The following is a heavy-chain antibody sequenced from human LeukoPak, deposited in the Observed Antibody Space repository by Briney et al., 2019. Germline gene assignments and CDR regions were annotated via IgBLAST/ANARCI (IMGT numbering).Heavy chain of an antibody. J-gene: IGHJ4*02. Sequence: GGSLRLSCAASGFTFSSYGIHWVRQAPGKGLEWVAVISYDGSNKYYADSVKGRFTISRDNSKNTLYLQMNSLRAEDTAVYYCAKDRGRYCSGGSCYSLDYWGQGTLVTVSA. V-gene: IGHV3-30*18. D-gene: IGHD2-15*01. CDR2: ISYDGSNK. CDR1: GFTFSSYG. CDR3: AKDRGRYCSGGSCYSLDY.